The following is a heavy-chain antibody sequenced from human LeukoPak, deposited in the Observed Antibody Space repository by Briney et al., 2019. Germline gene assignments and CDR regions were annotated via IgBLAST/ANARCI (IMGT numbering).Heavy chain of an antibody. Sequence: GGSLGLSCAASGFTFSSYAMHWVRQAPGKGLEYVSAISSNGGSTYYANSVKGRFTISRDNSKNTLYLQMGSLRAEDMAVYYCARGPRYSSSSYYFDYWGQGTLVTVSS. V-gene: IGHV3-64*01. CDR2: ISSNGGST. D-gene: IGHD6-6*01. J-gene: IGHJ4*02. CDR3: ARGPRYSSSSYYFDY. CDR1: GFTFSSYA.